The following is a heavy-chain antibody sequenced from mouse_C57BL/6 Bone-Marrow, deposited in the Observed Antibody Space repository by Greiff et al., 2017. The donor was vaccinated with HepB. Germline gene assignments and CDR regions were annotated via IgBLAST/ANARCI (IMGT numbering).Heavy chain of an antibody. Sequence: GGGLVQPKGSLKLSCAASGFTFNTYAMHWVRQAPGAGLEWVARIRSKSSNYATYYAVSVKDRFTISRDASQSMLYLQMNNLKAEDTAMYYCVRGDYYGTLFGYWGDGTTLTIS. CDR3: VRGDYYGTLFGY. D-gene: IGHD1-1*01. CDR2: IRSKSSNYAT. J-gene: IGHJ2*01. CDR1: GFTFNTYA. V-gene: IGHV10-3*01.